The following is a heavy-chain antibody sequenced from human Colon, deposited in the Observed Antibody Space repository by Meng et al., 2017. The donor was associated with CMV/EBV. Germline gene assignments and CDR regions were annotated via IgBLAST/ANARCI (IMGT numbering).Heavy chain of an antibody. J-gene: IGHJ4*02. CDR2: MKPNSGDT. D-gene: IGHD3/OR15-3a*01. V-gene: IGHV1-8*01. CDR1: GYTFTSNA. CDR3: ARGIPDF. Sequence: QVQLVPSGAEVKKPGASVKVSCKASGYTFTSNAINWVRQATGQGLEWMGWMKPNSGDTGYAPNFQGRITMTRNTSINTAYMELRSLTNEDTAIYYCARGIPDFWGQGTLVTVSS.